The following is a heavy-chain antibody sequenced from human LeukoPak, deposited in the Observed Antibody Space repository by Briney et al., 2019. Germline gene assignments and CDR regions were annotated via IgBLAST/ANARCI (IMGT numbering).Heavy chain of an antibody. J-gene: IGHJ5*02. V-gene: IGHV3-30*02. CDR1: GFTFSNYG. CDR3: AKAASTYGDYGWFDP. Sequence: PGGSLRLSCAASGFTFSNYGMHWVRQAPGKGPEWVAFIRYDGSNKYYADSVKGRFTISRDNSKNTLYLQMNSLRAEDTAVYYCAKAASTYGDYGWFDPWGQGTLVTVSS. D-gene: IGHD4-17*01. CDR2: IRYDGSNK.